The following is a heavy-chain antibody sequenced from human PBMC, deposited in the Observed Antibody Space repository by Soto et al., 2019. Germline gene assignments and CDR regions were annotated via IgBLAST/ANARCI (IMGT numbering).Heavy chain of an antibody. J-gene: IGHJ5*02. V-gene: IGHV4-31*11. D-gene: IGHD6-6*01. Sequence: TLSVTCAVSGGSIISASYSWNWIRQSPGRGLEWIGHIYSSGSTYYNPSLKSRVSISVDTSNNQFSLKLTSVTAADTAVYFCAREDAARIERWFDAWGQGILVTVSS. CDR1: GGSIISASYS. CDR3: AREDAARIERWFDA. CDR2: IYSSGST.